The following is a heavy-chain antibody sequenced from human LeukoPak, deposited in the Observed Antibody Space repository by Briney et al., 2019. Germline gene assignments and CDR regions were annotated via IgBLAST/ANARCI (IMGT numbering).Heavy chain of an antibody. CDR3: ARLRGLTGDPFDY. J-gene: IGHJ4*02. Sequence: PSETLSLTCAVCGGSFSGYYWSWIRQPPGKGLEWIGEINHSGSTNYNPSLKSRVTISVDTSKNQFSLKLSSVTAADTAVYYCARLRGLTGDPFDYWGQGTLVTVSS. V-gene: IGHV4-34*01. CDR2: INHSGST. CDR1: GGSFSGYY. D-gene: IGHD7-27*01.